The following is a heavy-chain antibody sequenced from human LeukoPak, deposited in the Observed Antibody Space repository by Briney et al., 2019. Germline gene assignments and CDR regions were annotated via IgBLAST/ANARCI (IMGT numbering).Heavy chain of an antibody. D-gene: IGHD2-21*01. CDR1: GFTFSSYA. CDR2: ISGSGG. Sequence: GESLKISCAASGFTFSSYAMSWVRQAPGKGLEWVSSISGSGGSADSVKGRFTISRDNSKNTLYLQMNSLGAEDTAVYYCAKEGYSPSFQHWGQGTLVTVSS. CDR3: AKEGYSPSFQH. J-gene: IGHJ1*01. V-gene: IGHV3-23*01.